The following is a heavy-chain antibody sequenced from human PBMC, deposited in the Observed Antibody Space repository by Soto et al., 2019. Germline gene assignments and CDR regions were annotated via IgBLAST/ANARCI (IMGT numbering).Heavy chain of an antibody. D-gene: IGHD3-10*01. CDR3: AREVLVRGIKYHGMYV. Sequence: QVQLVESGGGVVQPGRSLRLSCAASGFPFSSYGLHWDLQAPGKGLEWVAVIWSDGSNKYYADSVKGRFTISRDNSKNTLYLQMNILRAEDTAVYYCAREVLVRGIKYHGMYVWGQGTTVTVSS. V-gene: IGHV3-33*01. J-gene: IGHJ6*02. CDR2: IWSDGSNK. CDR1: GFPFSSYG.